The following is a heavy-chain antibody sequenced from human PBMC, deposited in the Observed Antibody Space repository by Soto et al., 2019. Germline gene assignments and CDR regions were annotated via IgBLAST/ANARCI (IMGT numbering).Heavy chain of an antibody. V-gene: IGHV3-23*01. CDR2: ISATGVGT. Sequence: PGGSLRLSCAASGFKFSNYAMSWVRQAPGKGLEWVSLISATGVGTYYADSVKGRFTISRDNSHNTLYLQVHSLTAEDTAVYYCAKDRRAGGNSAFYFDLWGQGAKVTV. D-gene: IGHD3-16*01. CDR1: GFKFSNYA. J-gene: IGHJ4*02. CDR3: AKDRRAGGNSAFYFDL.